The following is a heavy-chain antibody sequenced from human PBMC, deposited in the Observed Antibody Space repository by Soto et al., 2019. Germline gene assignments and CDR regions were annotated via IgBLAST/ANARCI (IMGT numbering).Heavy chain of an antibody. CDR2: IYYSGST. J-gene: IGHJ4*02. CDR1: GGSVSSGSYY. D-gene: IGHD2-15*01. CDR3: ARVPGGSSTYY. V-gene: IGHV4-61*01. Sequence: QVHLQESGPGLVKPSETLSLTCTVSGGSVSSGSYYWSWIRQPPGKGLEWIGYIYYSGSTNYNPSLKSRVTISVDTSKNPFSLKLSSVTAADTAVYYCARVPGGSSTYYWGQGTLVTVSS.